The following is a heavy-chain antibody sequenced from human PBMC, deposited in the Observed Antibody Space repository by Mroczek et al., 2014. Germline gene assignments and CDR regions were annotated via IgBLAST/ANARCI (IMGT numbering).Heavy chain of an antibody. Sequence: QVQLQESGPGLVKPSQTLSLTCTVSGGSISSGSYYWSWIRQPAGKGLEWIGRIYTSGSTNYNPSLKSRVTISVDTSKNQFSLKLSSVTAADTAVYYCARVQGLAAPQKEKPTNAFDIWGQGTMVTVSS. J-gene: IGHJ3*02. CDR2: IYTSGST. V-gene: IGHV4-61*02. CDR1: GGSISSGSYY. D-gene: IGHD6-6*01. CDR3: ARVQGLAAPQKEKPTNAFDI.